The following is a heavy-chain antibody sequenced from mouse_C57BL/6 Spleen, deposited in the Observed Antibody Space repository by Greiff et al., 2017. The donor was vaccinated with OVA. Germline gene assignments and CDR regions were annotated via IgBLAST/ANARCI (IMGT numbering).Heavy chain of an antibody. CDR3: ARGYYYGFDY. V-gene: IGHV1-61*01. CDR1: GYTFTSYW. Sequence: VKLQQPGAELVRPGSSVKLSCKASGYTFTSYWMDWVKQRPGQGLEWIGNIYPSDSETHYNQKFKDKATLTVDKSSSTAYMQLSSLTSEDSAVYYCARGYYYGFDYWGQGTTLTVSS. CDR2: IYPSDSET. D-gene: IGHD1-1*01. J-gene: IGHJ2*01.